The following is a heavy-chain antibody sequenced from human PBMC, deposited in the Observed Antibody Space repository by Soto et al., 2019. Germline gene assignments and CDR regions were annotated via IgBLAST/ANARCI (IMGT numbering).Heavy chain of an antibody. J-gene: IGHJ4*02. D-gene: IGHD3-22*01. CDR2: ISSSGDII. V-gene: IGHV3-11*01. CDR1: GFTFSDYY. CDR3: ARDLGYYASDGYFDY. Sequence: GGSLRLSCAGSGFTFSDYYMSWIRQAPGKGLEWVSYISSSGDIIYYADSVKGRFTISRDNAKNSLYLQMNSLRAEDTAVYYCARDLGYYASDGYFDYWGQGTLVTVSS.